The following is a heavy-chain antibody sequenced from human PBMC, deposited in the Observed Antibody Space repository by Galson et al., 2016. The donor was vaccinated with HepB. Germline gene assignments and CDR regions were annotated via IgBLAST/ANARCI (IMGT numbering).Heavy chain of an antibody. V-gene: IGHV3-30*04. CDR2: IAYDGSNK. Sequence: SLRLSCAASGFTFSSYAMHWVRQVPGKGLQWVALIAYDGSNKFADSVQGRFTISRDNSKNTLYLQMNSLRAEDTAVYYCARVSSGRGGLFSYWGQGTLVTVSS. CDR1: GFTFSSYA. D-gene: IGHD6-19*01. CDR3: ARVSSGRGGLFSY. J-gene: IGHJ4*02.